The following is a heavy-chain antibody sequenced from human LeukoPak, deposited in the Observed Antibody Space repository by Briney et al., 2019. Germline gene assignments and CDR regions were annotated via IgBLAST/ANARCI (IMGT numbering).Heavy chain of an antibody. D-gene: IGHD1-1*01. CDR2: TTRSGGSA. CDR3: AKGGTAGEHYFDY. V-gene: IGHV3-23*01. Sequence: PGGSLRLSCAASGFTFSSYAMSWVRQAPGKALEWVSTTTRSGGSAYYADSVKGRVTISRDNSKNTLYLQMNSLRAEDTAVYYCAKGGTAGEHYFDYWGQGTLVTVSS. J-gene: IGHJ4*02. CDR1: GFTFSSYA.